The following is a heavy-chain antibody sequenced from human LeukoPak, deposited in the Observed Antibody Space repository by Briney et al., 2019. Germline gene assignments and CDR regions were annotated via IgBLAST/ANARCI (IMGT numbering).Heavy chain of an antibody. CDR2: ITGSGDSR. V-gene: IGHV3-23*01. CDR1: GFTFSNYA. CDR3: AKTSRVNSAYDSPFDY. Sequence: GGSLRLSCAASGFTFSNYAMSWVRQAPGKGLEWVSGITGSGDSRHNADSVTGRFTISRDNSKNTLHLQMDSLRAEDTAIYYCAKTSRVNSAYDSPFDYWGQGTLVTVSS. J-gene: IGHJ4*02. D-gene: IGHD5-12*01.